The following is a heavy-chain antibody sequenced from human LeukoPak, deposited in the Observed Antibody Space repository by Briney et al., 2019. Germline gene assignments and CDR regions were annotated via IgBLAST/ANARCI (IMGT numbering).Heavy chain of an antibody. D-gene: IGHD5-24*01. CDR1: GFTFSSYS. CDR3: ARDYQEMATTFDY. Sequence: GGSLRLSCAASGFTFSSYSMTWVRQAPGKGLEWVSSISSSSSYIYYADSVKGRFTISRDNAKNSLYLQMNSLRAEDTAVYYCARDYQEMATTFDYWGQGTLVTVSS. CDR2: ISSSSSYI. J-gene: IGHJ4*02. V-gene: IGHV3-21*01.